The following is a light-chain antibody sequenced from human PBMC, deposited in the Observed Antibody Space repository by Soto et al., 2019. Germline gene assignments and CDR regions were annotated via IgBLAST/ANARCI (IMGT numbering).Light chain of an antibody. Sequence: IVLTQSPGTLSFSPGERATLSCRASQSVTSSYLAWYQQKPGQAPRLLIYGASSRATGIPDRFSGSGSGTDFTLTISRLEPEDFAVYYCKQYGSSPPLSYGGGTRVEIX. CDR3: KQYGSSPPLS. CDR1: QSVTSSY. J-gene: IGKJ4*01. CDR2: GAS. V-gene: IGKV3-20*01.